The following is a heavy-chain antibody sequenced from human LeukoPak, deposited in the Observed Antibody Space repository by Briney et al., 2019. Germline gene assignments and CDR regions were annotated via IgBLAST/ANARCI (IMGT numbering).Heavy chain of an antibody. Sequence: GGSLRLSCVASGFTFSNYWIHWVRQAPGKGLVWVSRTNNGGSSTTYADFVEGRFTSSRDNAKNTLYLQMDSLRAEDTAVYYCTRSVFPYYFDCWGQGTLVTVSS. J-gene: IGHJ4*02. CDR1: GFTFSNYW. V-gene: IGHV3-74*01. CDR2: TNNGGSST. D-gene: IGHD3-10*02. CDR3: TRSVFPYYFDC.